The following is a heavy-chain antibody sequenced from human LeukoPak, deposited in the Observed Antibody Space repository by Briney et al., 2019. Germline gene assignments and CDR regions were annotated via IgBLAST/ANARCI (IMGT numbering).Heavy chain of an antibody. CDR1: GFTLNNYA. CDR2: ISGDGVSP. Sequence: GGSLRLSCAASGFTLNNYALTWVRQTPGKGLECVSAISGDGVSPYYADSVRGRFTISRDNSKNTLYLQMNSLRAEDTAVYYCARDGGLSPNLYFDYWGQGTLVTVSS. D-gene: IGHD3-16*02. V-gene: IGHV3-23*01. J-gene: IGHJ4*02. CDR3: ARDGGLSPNLYFDY.